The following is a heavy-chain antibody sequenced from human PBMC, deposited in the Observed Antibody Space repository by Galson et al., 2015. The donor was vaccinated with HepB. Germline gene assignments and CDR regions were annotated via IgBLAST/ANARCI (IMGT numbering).Heavy chain of an antibody. D-gene: IGHD6-19*01. CDR1: GYTFTSYY. J-gene: IGHJ6*02. CDR3: ARDEVIAVAGMVRQKYYGMDV. CDR2: INPSGGST. Sequence: SVKVSCKASGYTFTSYYMHWVRQAPGQGLEWMGIINPSGGSTSYAQKFQGRVTMTRDTSTSTVYMELSSLRSEGTAVYYCARDEVIAVAGMVRQKYYGMDVWGQGTTVTVSS. V-gene: IGHV1-46*01.